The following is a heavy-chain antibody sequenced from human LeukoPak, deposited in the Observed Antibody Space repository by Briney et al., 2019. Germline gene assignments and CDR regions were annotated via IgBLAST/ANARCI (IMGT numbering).Heavy chain of an antibody. CDR3: ARRVAVVGSNWFDP. J-gene: IGHJ5*02. V-gene: IGHV4-59*01. D-gene: IGHD6-13*01. Sequence: SETLSLTCTVSGGSISGYYWSWIRQPPGKGLEWIGYIYSSGSPNYTPSLKSRVTISVDTSKNQFSLMLKSVTAADTAVYYCARRVAVVGSNWFDPWGQGTLVAVSS. CDR1: GGSISGYY. CDR2: IYSSGSP.